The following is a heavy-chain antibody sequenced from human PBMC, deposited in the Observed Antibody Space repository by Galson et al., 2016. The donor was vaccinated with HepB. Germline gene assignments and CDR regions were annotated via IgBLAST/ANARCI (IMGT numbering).Heavy chain of an antibody. CDR3: ARGHLVVPFSFYFDY. CDR1: GDSVSSKSAA. V-gene: IGHV6-1*01. D-gene: IGHD2-15*01. Sequence: CAISGDSVSSKSAAWNWIRHSPSRGLEWLGRTYHTSNWYSDYAVSVKSRITINPDTSKNQFSLQLNSVTPEDTAVYYCARGHLVVPFSFYFDYWGQGSLVTFSS. J-gene: IGHJ4*02. CDR2: TYHTSNWYS.